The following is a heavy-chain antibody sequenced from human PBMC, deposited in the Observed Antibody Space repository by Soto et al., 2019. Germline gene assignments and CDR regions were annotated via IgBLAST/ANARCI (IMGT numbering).Heavy chain of an antibody. CDR1: GYTFTSYG. J-gene: IGHJ6*02. CDR3: ARGGGNWNTRGGMDV. Sequence: ASVKVSCKASGYTFTSYGISWVRPAPGQGREWMGWISAYNGNTNYAQKLQGRVTMTTDTSTSTAYMELRSLRSDDTAVYYCARGGGNWNTRGGMDVWGQGTTVTVSS. CDR2: ISAYNGNT. D-gene: IGHD1-1*01. V-gene: IGHV1-18*01.